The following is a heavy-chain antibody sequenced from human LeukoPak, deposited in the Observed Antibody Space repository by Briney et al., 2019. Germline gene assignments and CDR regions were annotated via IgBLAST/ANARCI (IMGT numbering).Heavy chain of an antibody. D-gene: IGHD3-10*01. CDR1: GFTFSSYA. Sequence: GGSLRLSCAASGFTFSSYAMSWVRQAPGKGLEWVSAISGSGGSTYYADSVKGRFTISRDNSKNTLYLQMNSLRAKDTAVYYCVGKVTGSGSYYPPDFDYWGQGTLVTVSS. J-gene: IGHJ4*02. CDR2: ISGSGGST. V-gene: IGHV3-23*01. CDR3: VGKVTGSGSYYPPDFDY.